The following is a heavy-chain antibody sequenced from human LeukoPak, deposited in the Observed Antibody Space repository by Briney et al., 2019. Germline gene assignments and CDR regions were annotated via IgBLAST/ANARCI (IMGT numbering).Heavy chain of an antibody. CDR2: IRSNNYGGTT. CDR3: TRDSWQIAGAGDY. Sequence: PGGSLRLSCTASGFNFGDYAMSWFRQAPGKGLEWISFIRSNNYGGTTEYAASVKRRFTISRDDSKNIVYLQMNSLKIEDTAFYYCTRDSWQIAGAGDYWGQGTLVTVSS. CDR1: GFNFGDYA. J-gene: IGHJ4*02. D-gene: IGHD6-13*01. V-gene: IGHV3-49*03.